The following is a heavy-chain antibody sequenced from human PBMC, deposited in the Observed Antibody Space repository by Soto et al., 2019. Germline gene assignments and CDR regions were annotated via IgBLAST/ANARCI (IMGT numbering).Heavy chain of an antibody. D-gene: IGHD5-18*01. V-gene: IGHV3-30-3*01. CDR1: GFTFSSYA. Sequence: LRLSCAASGFTFSSYAMHWVRQAPGKGLEWVAVISYDGSNKYYADSVKGRFTISRDNSKNTLYLQMNSLRAEDTAVYYCARDGRGYSYNWFDPWGQGTLVTVSS. CDR3: ARDGRGYSYNWFDP. J-gene: IGHJ5*02. CDR2: ISYDGSNK.